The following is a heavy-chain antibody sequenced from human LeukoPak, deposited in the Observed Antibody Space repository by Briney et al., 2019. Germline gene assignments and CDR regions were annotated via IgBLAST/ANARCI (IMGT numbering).Heavy chain of an antibody. Sequence: PSETLSLTCTVSGGSISSSSYYWGWIRQPPGKGLEWIGSIYYSGSTYYNPSLKSRVTISVDTSKNQFSLKLSSVTAADTAVYYCARHLSYDSSGYEFDYWGQGTLVTVSS. CDR1: GGSISSSSYY. CDR3: ARHLSYDSSGYEFDY. D-gene: IGHD3-22*01. V-gene: IGHV4-39*01. CDR2: IYYSGST. J-gene: IGHJ4*02.